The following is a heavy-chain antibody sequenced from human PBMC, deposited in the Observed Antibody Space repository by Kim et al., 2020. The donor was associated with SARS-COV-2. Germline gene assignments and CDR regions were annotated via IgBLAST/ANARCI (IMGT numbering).Heavy chain of an antibody. CDR2: ISYDGSNK. V-gene: IGHV3-30*18. Sequence: GGSLRLSCAASGFTFSSYGMHWVRQAPGKGLEWVAVISYDGSNKYYADSVKGRFTISRDNSKNTLYLQMNSLRAADTALYYCAKSPRGFSGYDSIDYYYG. CDR3: AKSPRGFSGYDSIDYYYG. J-gene: IGHJ6*01. CDR1: GFTFSSYG. D-gene: IGHD5-12*01.